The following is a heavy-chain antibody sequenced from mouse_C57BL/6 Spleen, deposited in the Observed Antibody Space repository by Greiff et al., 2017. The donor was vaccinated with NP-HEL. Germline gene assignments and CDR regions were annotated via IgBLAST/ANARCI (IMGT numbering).Heavy chain of an antibody. V-gene: IGHV1-82*01. J-gene: IGHJ1*03. CDR3: ARPPLLRNWYFDV. Sequence: QVQLQQSGPELVKPGASVKISCKASGYAFSSSWMNWVKQRPGKGLEWIGRIYPGDGDTNYNGKFKGKATLTADKSSSTAYMQLSSLTSEDSAVYFCARPPLLRNWYFDVWGTGTTVTVSS. CDR1: GYAFSSSW. D-gene: IGHD1-1*01. CDR2: IYPGDGDT.